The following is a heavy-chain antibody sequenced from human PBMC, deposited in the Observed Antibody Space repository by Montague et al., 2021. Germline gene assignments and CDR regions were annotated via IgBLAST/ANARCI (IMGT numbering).Heavy chain of an antibody. CDR3: ARDREAAPFDY. CDR1: GYSISSGYY. J-gene: IGHJ4*02. D-gene: IGHD2-15*01. CDR2: IFHSGST. Sequence: SETLSLTCTVSGYSISSGYYGGWIRQGPGKGLEWIGSIFHSGSTYYNPSLKSRVTISVDTSKNQFSLKLTSVTAADTALYYCARDREAAPFDYWGQGTLVTVSS. V-gene: IGHV4-38-2*02.